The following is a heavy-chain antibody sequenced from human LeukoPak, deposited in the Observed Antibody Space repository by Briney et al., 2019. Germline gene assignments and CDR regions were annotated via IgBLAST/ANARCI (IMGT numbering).Heavy chain of an antibody. J-gene: IGHJ2*01. CDR1: GGSISSGSYY. CDR2: IYTSGST. Sequence: SQTLSLTRTVSGGSISSGSYYWSWIRQPAGKGLEWIGRIYTSGSTNYNPSLKSRVTISVDTSKNQFSLKLSSVTAADTAVYYCARRWDSSGYWYFDLWGRGTLVTVSS. CDR3: ARRWDSSGYWYFDL. V-gene: IGHV4-61*02. D-gene: IGHD3-22*01.